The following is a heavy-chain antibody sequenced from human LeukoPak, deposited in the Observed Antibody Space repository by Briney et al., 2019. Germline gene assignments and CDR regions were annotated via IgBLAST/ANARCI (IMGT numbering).Heavy chain of an antibody. CDR2: IWYDGSNQ. Sequence: PGRSLRLSYVSSEFTFSSYGMHWVRQGPGKGLEWVAVIWYDGSNQYYVDSVKGRFTISRDNSKNTLYLQMNSLRVEDTAVYYCARSQRGARKGNDAFDVWGQGTLVTVSS. CDR3: ARSQRGARKGNDAFDV. V-gene: IGHV3-33*01. D-gene: IGHD3-16*01. CDR1: EFTFSSYG. J-gene: IGHJ3*01.